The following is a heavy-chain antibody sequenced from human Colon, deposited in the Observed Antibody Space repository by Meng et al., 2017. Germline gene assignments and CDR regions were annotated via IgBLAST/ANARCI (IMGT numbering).Heavy chain of an antibody. CDR3: GTTDINYCPIHY. CDR1: GVSFSTTNW. J-gene: IGHJ4*02. V-gene: IGHV4-4*02. Sequence: QVRLQQWGAGLLKPAGTLSLTCAVSGVSFSTTNWWTCCRQSPGKGLEWIGEIAHTGRTNYNRSLKSRVTVTMDTSKNHFSLNVTSVTAADTAVYYCGTTDINYCPIHYWGQGTLVTVSS. CDR2: IAHTGRT. D-gene: IGHD1/OR15-1a*01.